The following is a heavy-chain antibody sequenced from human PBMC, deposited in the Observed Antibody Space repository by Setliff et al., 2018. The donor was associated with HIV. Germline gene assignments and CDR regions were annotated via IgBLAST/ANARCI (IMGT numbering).Heavy chain of an antibody. CDR2: INPSDGAT. D-gene: IGHD6-13*01. CDR1: GYTFTNSF. J-gene: IGHJ3*02. Sequence: ASVKVSCKASGYTFTNSFMHWVRQAPGQGLGWMGIINPSDGATTYAGNFQDRVTMTSDTSTSTVYMELRSLRFDDTAVYYCTRTSSSRPDAFDIWGQGTMVTVSS. CDR3: TRTSSSRPDAFDI. V-gene: IGHV1-46*01.